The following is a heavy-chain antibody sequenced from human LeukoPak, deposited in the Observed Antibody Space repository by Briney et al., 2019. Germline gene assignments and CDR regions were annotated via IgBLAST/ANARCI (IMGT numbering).Heavy chain of an antibody. Sequence: PGGSLRLSCAASGFTFSSYSMNWVRQAPGKGLEWVSATSSSDDGTYHADSVRGRFTIYRDNSRNTLYLQMNRLRVEDAALYYCARAPVTSCRGAFCYPFDLWGQGVLVTVSS. CDR3: ARAPVTSCRGAFCYPFDL. J-gene: IGHJ4*02. CDR1: GFTFSSYS. V-gene: IGHV3-23*01. D-gene: IGHD2-21*01. CDR2: TSSSDDGT.